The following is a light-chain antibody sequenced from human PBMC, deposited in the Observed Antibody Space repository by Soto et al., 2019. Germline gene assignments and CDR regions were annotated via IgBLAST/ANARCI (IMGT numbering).Light chain of an antibody. J-gene: IGKJ1*01. Sequence: EIVMTQSPATLSVSPGERATLSCRASQSVSSNLAWYQQKPGQAPRLLIYGASTRATGIPARFSGSGSGTVFTLTIFSLQSEDFAVYYCQQYNNWPRTFGQGTKVDIK. CDR2: GAS. CDR1: QSVSSN. V-gene: IGKV3-15*01. CDR3: QQYNNWPRT.